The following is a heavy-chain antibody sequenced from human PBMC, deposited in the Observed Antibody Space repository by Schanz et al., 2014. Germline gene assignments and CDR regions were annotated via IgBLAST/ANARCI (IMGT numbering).Heavy chain of an antibody. V-gene: IGHV3-48*04. D-gene: IGHD2-21*01. CDR2: ISSSGSTI. CDR1: GFTFSSYS. J-gene: IGHJ6*02. CDR3: ARKGLRDFHGLDV. Sequence: EVQLVESGGGLVQPGGSLRLSCAASGFTFSSYSMNWVRQAPGKGLEWVSYISSSGSTINYADSVKGRFTISRDNAKNSLYLQMNSLRADDTALYYCARKGLRDFHGLDVWGQGTTVTVFS.